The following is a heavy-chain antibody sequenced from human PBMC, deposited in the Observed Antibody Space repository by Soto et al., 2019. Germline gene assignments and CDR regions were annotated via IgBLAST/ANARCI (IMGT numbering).Heavy chain of an antibody. CDR2: LIVILGTT. J-gene: IGHJ4*02. Sequence: QVQLVQSGAEVRKPGSSVKVSCQSFGGSFSSYAFSWVRQAPGQGLEWMGGLIVILGTTNYAQKVKGRVTFTADDSTSTAYMEVSSLESEDTAIYYCASGYYDSSGYSIDYWGQGTQVTVSS. CDR1: GGSFSSYA. D-gene: IGHD3-22*01. V-gene: IGHV1-69*01. CDR3: ASGYYDSSGYSIDY.